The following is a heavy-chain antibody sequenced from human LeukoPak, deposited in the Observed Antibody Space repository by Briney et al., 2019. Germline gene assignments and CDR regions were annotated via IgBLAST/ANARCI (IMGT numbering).Heavy chain of an antibody. Sequence: SETLSLTCTVSGGSISGTLYYWGWIRQPPGKGLEWIGSIFYSGITYYDPSLQSRVTISVDASKSQFSLHLSSVTAADTALYYCARIIVVTSTDYFDSWGQGTLVTVSS. CDR1: GGSISGTLYY. J-gene: IGHJ4*02. D-gene: IGHD2/OR15-2a*01. CDR3: ARIIVVTSTDYFDS. V-gene: IGHV4-39*01. CDR2: IFYSGIT.